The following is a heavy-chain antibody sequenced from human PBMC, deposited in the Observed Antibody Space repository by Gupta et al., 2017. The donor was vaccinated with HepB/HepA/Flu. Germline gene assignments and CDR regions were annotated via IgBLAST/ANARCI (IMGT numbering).Heavy chain of an antibody. CDR2: ISYDGSNK. CDR3: ARDRTTGQYYYYYYGMDV. J-gene: IGHJ6*02. D-gene: IGHD1-7*01. V-gene: IGHV3-30-3*01. CDR1: GFPFSSYA. Sequence: QVQLVESGGGVVQPGRSLSLSCAASGFPFSSYAMHWVRQAPGKGLEWVAVISYDGSNKYYADSVKGRFTISRDNSKNTLYLQMNSLRAEDTAVYYCARDRTTGQYYYYYYGMDVWGQGTTVTVSS.